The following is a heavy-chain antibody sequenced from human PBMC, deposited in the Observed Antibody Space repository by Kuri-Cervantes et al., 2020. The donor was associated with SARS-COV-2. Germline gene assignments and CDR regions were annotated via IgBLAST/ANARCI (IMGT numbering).Heavy chain of an antibody. D-gene: IGHD6-19*01. V-gene: IGHV5-10-1*01. CDR2: IDPSDSYT. Sequence: KVSCEGSWYSFTSYWICWVRQMPGKGLEWMGRIDPSDSYTNYSPSFQGHVTISADKSISTAYLQWSSLKASDTAMYYCARHLPNLYYSSGWIFYGMDVWGQGTTVTVSS. J-gene: IGHJ6*02. CDR3: ARHLPNLYYSSGWIFYGMDV. CDR1: WYSFTSYW.